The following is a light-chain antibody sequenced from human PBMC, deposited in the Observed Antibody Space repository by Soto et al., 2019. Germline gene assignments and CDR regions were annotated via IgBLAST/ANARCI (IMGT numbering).Light chain of an antibody. Sequence: EIVLTQSPGTLSLSPGERATLSCRASQSVSSTFLAWYQQKPGLPPRLVIYDASTRATGIPGRFSGSGSGKDFTLTISGLQSEDFAIYYCLQYDTWPPGTFGQGTKVDIK. J-gene: IGKJ1*01. CDR1: QSVSSTF. V-gene: IGKV3-20*01. CDR3: LQYDTWPPGT. CDR2: DAS.